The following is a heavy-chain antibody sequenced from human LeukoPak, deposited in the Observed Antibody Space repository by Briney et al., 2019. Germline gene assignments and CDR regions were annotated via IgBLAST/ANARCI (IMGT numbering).Heavy chain of an antibody. V-gene: IGHV3-73*01. D-gene: IGHD2-2*01. CDR3: TRWVCSSTSCSDY. J-gene: IGHJ4*02. CDR1: GFTFSGSA. CDR2: IRSKANSYAT. Sequence: GGSLRLSCAASGFTFSGSAMHWVRQASGKGLEWVGRIRSKANSYATAYAASVKGRFTISRDDSKNTAYLQMNSLKTEDTAVYYCTRWVCSSTSCSDYWGQGTLVTVSS.